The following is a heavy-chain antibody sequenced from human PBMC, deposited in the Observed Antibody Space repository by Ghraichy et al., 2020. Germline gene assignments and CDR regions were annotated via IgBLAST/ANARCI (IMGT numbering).Heavy chain of an antibody. Sequence: GESLNISCAASGFTFSSYSMNWVRQAPGKGLEWVSYISSSSSTIYYADSVKGRFTISRDNAKNSLYLQMNSLRDEDTAVYYCARDLVVWDRDWFDPWGQGTLVTVSS. CDR2: ISSSSSTI. CDR3: ARDLVVWDRDWFDP. J-gene: IGHJ5*02. D-gene: IGHD1-26*01. CDR1: GFTFSSYS. V-gene: IGHV3-48*02.